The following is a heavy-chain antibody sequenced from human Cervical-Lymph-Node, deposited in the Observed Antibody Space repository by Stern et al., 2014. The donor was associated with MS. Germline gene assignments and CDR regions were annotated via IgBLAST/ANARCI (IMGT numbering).Heavy chain of an antibody. CDR2: ITKFVST. CDR3: ARDASSPERSDW. CDR1: GFTVSSDY. Sequence: EVQLVESGGGVIQPGGSLRLSCTASGFTVSSDYMKWVRQAPGKGLEWVPLITKFVSTFYTDSVKGRFTISRDDSKNTVYLHMTSLRAEDTAMYYCARDASSPERSDWWGQGTLVTVSS. J-gene: IGHJ4*02. V-gene: IGHV3-53*01. D-gene: IGHD1-1*01.